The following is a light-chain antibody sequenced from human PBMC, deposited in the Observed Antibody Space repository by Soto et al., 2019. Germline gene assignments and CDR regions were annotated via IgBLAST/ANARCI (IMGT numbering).Light chain of an antibody. CDR2: GAS. J-gene: IGKJ2*01. CDR1: QTVSSTY. Sequence: EIVLTQTPGTLSLSPGERATLSCRASQTVSSTYLAWYQHKPGQAPRLLIYGASSRATGIPDRFSGRGSGTDFTHTFSRLEPEDFAVYYCQQYDNSPYIFGQGTKLEIK. CDR3: QQYDNSPYI. V-gene: IGKV3-20*01.